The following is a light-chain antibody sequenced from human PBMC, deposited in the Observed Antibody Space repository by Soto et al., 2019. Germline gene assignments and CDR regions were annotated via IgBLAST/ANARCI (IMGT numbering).Light chain of an antibody. J-gene: IGKJ4*01. V-gene: IGKV3-20*01. CDR1: QSISSSY. CDR3: QQYNSPPST. Sequence: EIVLTQSPGTLSLSPGERATLSCRASQSISSSYLAWYQQKPCQAPRLLIYGASSRAAGIQDRFSGSGSGTDFTLNISRLEPGDFAVYYCQQYNSPPSTFGGGTTVEIK. CDR2: GAS.